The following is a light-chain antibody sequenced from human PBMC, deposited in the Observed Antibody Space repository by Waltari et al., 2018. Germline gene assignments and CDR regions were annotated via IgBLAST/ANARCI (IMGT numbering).Light chain of an antibody. J-gene: IGKJ1*01. CDR3: QQYNNWPRT. CDR1: QSVSSD. V-gene: IGKV3-15*01. Sequence: EIVMTQSPATLYVSPGERATLSCRASQSVSSDLAWYQQKPGQAPRPVINGASTRATGIPARFSGSGSGTEFTLTISSLQSEDFAVYYCQQYNNWPRTLGQGSKVEIK. CDR2: GAS.